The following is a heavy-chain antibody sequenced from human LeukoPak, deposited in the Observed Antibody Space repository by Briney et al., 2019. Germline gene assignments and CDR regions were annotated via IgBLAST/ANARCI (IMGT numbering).Heavy chain of an antibody. V-gene: IGHV3-30*18. CDR1: GFTFSSYG. CDR2: ISYDGSNK. CDR3: AKDARASYYYYGMDV. J-gene: IGHJ6*02. Sequence: GGSLRLSCAASGFTFSSYGMHWVRQAPGKGLEWVAVISYDGSNKYYADSVKGRFTISRDNSKNTLYLQMNSLRAEDTAVYYCAKDARASYYYYGMDVWGQGTTVTVSS.